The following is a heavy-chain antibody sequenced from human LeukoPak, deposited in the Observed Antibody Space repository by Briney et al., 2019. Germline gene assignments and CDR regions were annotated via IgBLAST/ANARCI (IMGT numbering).Heavy chain of an antibody. CDR1: GGSFSGYY. Sequence: SETLSLTCAVYGGSFSGYYWSWIRQPPGKGLEWIGEINHSGSTNYNPSLKSRVTISVDTSKNQFSLKLSSVTAADTAVYYCAGGPPFRVVPAFSSRRWFDRWGQGTLVTVSS. CDR3: AGGPPFRVVPAFSSRRWFDR. D-gene: IGHD2-2*01. CDR2: INHSGST. J-gene: IGHJ5*02. V-gene: IGHV4-34*01.